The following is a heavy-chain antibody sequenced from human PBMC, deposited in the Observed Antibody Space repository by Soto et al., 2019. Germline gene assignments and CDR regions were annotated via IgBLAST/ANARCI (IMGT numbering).Heavy chain of an antibody. CDR1: GFPFDVEA. J-gene: IGHJ5*02. V-gene: IGHV3-9*01. Sequence: SLRLSWSSSGFPFDVEAMHWGRHAPGKGLEWVSGISWNSGSIGYADSVKGRFTISRDNAKNSLYLQMNSLRAEDTALYYCAKDDSGYPGNLFDLWGQGTLVTVSS. D-gene: IGHD5-12*01. CDR3: AKDDSGYPGNLFDL. CDR2: ISWNSGSI.